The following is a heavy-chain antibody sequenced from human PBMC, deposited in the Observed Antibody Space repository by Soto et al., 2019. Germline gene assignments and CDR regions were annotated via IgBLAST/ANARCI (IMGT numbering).Heavy chain of an antibody. CDR1: GFTFSSYS. CDR3: ARGREIDSYGYVANGPPYDY. V-gene: IGHV3-23*01. D-gene: IGHD5-18*01. Sequence: PGGSLRLSCAASGFTFSSYSMSWVRQAPGKGLEWVSAISGSGGSTYYADSVKGRFTISRDNSKNTLYLQMNSLRAADTAVYYCARGREIDSYGYVANGPPYDYWGQGTLVTVSS. CDR2: ISGSGGST. J-gene: IGHJ4*02.